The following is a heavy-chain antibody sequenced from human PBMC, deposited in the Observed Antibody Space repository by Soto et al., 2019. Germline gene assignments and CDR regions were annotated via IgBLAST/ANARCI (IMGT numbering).Heavy chain of an antibody. J-gene: IGHJ4*02. CDR3: ASWAHYYDSSGYYLPFDY. CDR1: GVTKSSYA. D-gene: IGHD3-22*01. CDR2: IIPILCTA. V-gene: IGHV1-69*13. Sequence: SVNVSCKASGVTKSSYAISRLRHAPGQGLAWMGGIIPILCTANYAQKFQGRVTITADESTSTAYMELSSLRSEDTAVYYCASWAHYYDSSGYYLPFDYWGQGTLVTVSS.